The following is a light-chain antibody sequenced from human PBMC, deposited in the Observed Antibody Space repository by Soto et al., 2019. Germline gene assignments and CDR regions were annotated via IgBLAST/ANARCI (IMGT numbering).Light chain of an antibody. J-gene: IGKJ2*01. Sequence: DIVMTQTPLSLSVTPGQPASISCTSSQRLLHSDGQTYLVWYLQKPGQPPQLLIYEVSNRFSGVPDRFSGSXXXTDFTLKISRVEAEDVGVYYCMHSIQTPYTFGQGTKLEIK. V-gene: IGKV2D-29*01. CDR2: EVS. CDR3: MHSIQTPYT. CDR1: QRLLHSDGQTY.